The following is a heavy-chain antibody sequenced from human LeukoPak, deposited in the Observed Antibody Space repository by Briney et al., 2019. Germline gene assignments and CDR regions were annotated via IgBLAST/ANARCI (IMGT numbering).Heavy chain of an antibody. CDR3: AKDADILTGYGGPYDAFDI. Sequence: GGSLRLSCAASGFTFSSYAMSWVRQAPGKGLEWVSAISGSGGSTYYADSVKGRFTISRDNSKNTLYLQMNGLRAEDTAVYYCAKDADILTGYGGPYDAFDIWGQGTMVTVSS. D-gene: IGHD3-9*01. J-gene: IGHJ3*02. V-gene: IGHV3-23*01. CDR1: GFTFSSYA. CDR2: ISGSGGST.